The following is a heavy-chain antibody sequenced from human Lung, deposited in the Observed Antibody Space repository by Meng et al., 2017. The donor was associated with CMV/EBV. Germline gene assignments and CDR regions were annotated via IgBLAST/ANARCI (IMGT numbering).Heavy chain of an antibody. CDR1: GDSITNHNC. Sequence: SGPALGTPTETRSLTCAGSGDSITNHNCWAWVRQPPAKGLEGIGEIPHRGSSADNPALKSRVSMSIDKSKNQFSLKLTSVTAADTAVYHCLRRSGGSVWGQGTLVTVSS. CDR2: IPHRGSS. V-gene: IGHV4-4*02. CDR3: LRRSGGSV. J-gene: IGHJ1*01. D-gene: IGHD3-10*01.